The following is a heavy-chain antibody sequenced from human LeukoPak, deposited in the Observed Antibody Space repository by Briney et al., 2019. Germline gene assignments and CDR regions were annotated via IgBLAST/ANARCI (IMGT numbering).Heavy chain of an antibody. Sequence: SVKVSCKASGGTFSSYAISWVRQAPGQGLEWMGRIIPILGIANYAQKLQGRVTMTTDTSTSTAYMELRSLRSDDTAVYYCARTARNYGSGSYWSTYDYWGQGTLVTVSS. CDR3: ARTARNYGSGSYWSTYDY. CDR2: IIPILGIA. J-gene: IGHJ4*02. V-gene: IGHV1-69*04. D-gene: IGHD3-10*01. CDR1: GGTFSSYA.